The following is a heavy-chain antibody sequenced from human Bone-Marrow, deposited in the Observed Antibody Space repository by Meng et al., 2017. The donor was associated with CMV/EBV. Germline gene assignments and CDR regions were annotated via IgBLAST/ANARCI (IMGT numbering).Heavy chain of an antibody. CDR1: GFTFSSYW. CDR3: ARAPSGSYPDY. V-gene: IGHV3-7*01. D-gene: IGHD3-16*02. Sequence: GESLKISCAASGFTFSSYWMSWVRQAPGKGLEWVANIKQDGSEKYYVDSVKGRFTISRDNAKNTLYLQMNSLRAEDTAVYYCARAPSGSYPDYWGQGTLVTVSS. J-gene: IGHJ4*02. CDR2: IKQDGSEK.